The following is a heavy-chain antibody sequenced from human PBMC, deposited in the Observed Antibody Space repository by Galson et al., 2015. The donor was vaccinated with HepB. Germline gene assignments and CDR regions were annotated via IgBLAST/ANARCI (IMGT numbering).Heavy chain of an antibody. CDR1: GDSISSSNYY. J-gene: IGHJ4*02. CDR2: IYHRGDT. V-gene: IGHV4-39*02. D-gene: IGHD3/OR15-3a*01. Sequence: SETLSLTCTVSGDSISSSNYYWAWIRQPPGKGLEWIATIYHRGDTYYNPSLQHRVTMSIDTSRNEFYLKVKSGTAADTAVYYCARDRYSHNLDAEYWGQGTLVTVSS. CDR3: ARDRYSHNLDAEY.